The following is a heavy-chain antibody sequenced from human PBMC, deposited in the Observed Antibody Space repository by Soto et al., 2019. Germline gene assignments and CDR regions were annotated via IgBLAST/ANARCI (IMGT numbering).Heavy chain of an antibody. CDR2: ISSTSTYI. Sequence: EVQLVESGGGLVKPGGSLRLACAASEFTFNTYSMNWVRQAPGKGLEWVSCISSTSTYIYYADSVKGRFTTSRDNAKNLLYLDLNRLRAENTAVYYCARDFGDSRGSYYYYGMDVWGQGTTVTVSS. CDR3: ARDFGDSRGSYYYYGMDV. J-gene: IGHJ6*02. V-gene: IGHV3-21*02. D-gene: IGHD2-21*02. CDR1: EFTFNTYS.